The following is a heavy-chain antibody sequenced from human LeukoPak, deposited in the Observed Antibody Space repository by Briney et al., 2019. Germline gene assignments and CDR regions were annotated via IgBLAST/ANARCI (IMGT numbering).Heavy chain of an antibody. CDR3: ARVPRTERYYGDHRPGGYYFDY. CDR2: ISSSSTI. Sequence: GGSLRLSCAASGFTFSSYSMNWVRQAPGKGLEWVSYISSSSTIYYADSVKGRFTISRDNAKNSLYLQMNSLRAEDTAVYYCARVPRTERYYGDHRPGGYYFDYWGQGTLVTVSS. CDR1: GFTFSSYS. J-gene: IGHJ4*02. V-gene: IGHV3-48*01. D-gene: IGHD4-17*01.